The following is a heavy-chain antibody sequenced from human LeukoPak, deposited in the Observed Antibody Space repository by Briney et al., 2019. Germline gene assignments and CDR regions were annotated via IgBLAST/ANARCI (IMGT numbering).Heavy chain of an antibody. D-gene: IGHD6-19*01. CDR3: ARVGAVAGLGLFDY. J-gene: IGHJ4*02. CDR2: IKQDGSEK. CDR1: GFTFSSYW. Sequence: GGSLRLSCAASGFTFSSYWMSWVRQAPGKGLEWVANIKQDGSEKYYVDSVKGRFTISRDNAKNSLYLQMNSLRAEDTAVYYCARVGAVAGLGLFDYWGQGTLVTVSS. V-gene: IGHV3-7*04.